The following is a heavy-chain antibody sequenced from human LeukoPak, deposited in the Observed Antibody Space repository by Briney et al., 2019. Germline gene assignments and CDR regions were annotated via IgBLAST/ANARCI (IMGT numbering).Heavy chain of an antibody. CDR2: INPNSGGT. D-gene: IGHD4-23*01. V-gene: IGHV1-2*02. Sequence: ASVTVSCKASGYTFTGYYMHWVRQAPGQGLEWMGGINPNSGGTNYAQKFQGRVTMTRDTSISTAYMELSRLRSDDTAVYYCARDILKRWYYFDYWGQGTLVTVSS. J-gene: IGHJ4*02. CDR3: ARDILKRWYYFDY. CDR1: GYTFTGYY.